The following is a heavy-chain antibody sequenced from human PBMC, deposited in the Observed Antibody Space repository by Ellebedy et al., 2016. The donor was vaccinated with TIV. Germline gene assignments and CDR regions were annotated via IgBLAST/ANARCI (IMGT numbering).Heavy chain of an antibody. CDR3: ASPGEKAYHAMEV. CDR1: GYSFTTYW. CDR2: IYPGDSDT. V-gene: IGHV5-51*01. J-gene: IGHJ6*02. Sequence: GESLKISCKGSGYSFTTYWIGWVRQMPGKGLEWMGIIYPGDSDTKYSPSFQGQVTISADKSISTAYLSWSSLKASDTAIYYCASPGEKAYHAMEVWGQGTTVTVSS. D-gene: IGHD3-10*01.